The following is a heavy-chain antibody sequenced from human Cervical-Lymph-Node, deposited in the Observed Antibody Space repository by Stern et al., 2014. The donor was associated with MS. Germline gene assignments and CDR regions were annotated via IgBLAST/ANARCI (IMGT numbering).Heavy chain of an antibody. J-gene: IGHJ4*02. Sequence: QVQLGQSGAEVRKPGSSVKVSCKASGGIFNTYVISWVRQAPGQGLEWMGGVIPLFDRAHYAPQFQGRLTITADKSTSTTHMELSVLASDDTAMYCCARDLEGSVGSGVDCWGRGTLVTVSS. V-gene: IGHV1-69*06. CDR2: VIPLFDRA. CDR1: GGIFNTYV. CDR3: ARDLEGSVGSGVDC. D-gene: IGHD6-25*01.